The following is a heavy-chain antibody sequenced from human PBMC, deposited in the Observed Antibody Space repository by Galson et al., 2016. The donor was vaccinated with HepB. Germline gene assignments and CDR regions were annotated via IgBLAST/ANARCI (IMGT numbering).Heavy chain of an antibody. Sequence: SLRLSCAASGFTLRNFAMSWVRQAPGKGLEWVSGFADRGESTHYTESVKGRFTISRDSSNNTRYLQLNSLMAEDTATSYCAKALAVPALCFDFWGQGTLVTGSS. J-gene: IGHJ4*02. V-gene: IGHV3-23*01. CDR2: FADRGEST. CDR3: AKALAVPALCFDF. D-gene: IGHD6-19*01. CDR1: GFTLRNFA.